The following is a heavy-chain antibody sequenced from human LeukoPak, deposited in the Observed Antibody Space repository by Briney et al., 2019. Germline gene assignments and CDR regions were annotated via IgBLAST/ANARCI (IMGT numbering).Heavy chain of an antibody. CDR1: GGSIISSSYY. J-gene: IGHJ6*03. V-gene: IGHV4-39*07. D-gene: IGHD5-24*01. Sequence: SETLSLTCTVSGGSIISSSYYWGWIRQPPGKGLEWIGSIYYSGNTDYNPSLKSRVTISVETSKNQFSLKLSSVTAADTAVYYCAREAYNKGAVSQQPSYYFYYYMDVWGKGTTVSVSS. CDR2: IYYSGNT. CDR3: AREAYNKGAVSQQPSYYFYYYMDV.